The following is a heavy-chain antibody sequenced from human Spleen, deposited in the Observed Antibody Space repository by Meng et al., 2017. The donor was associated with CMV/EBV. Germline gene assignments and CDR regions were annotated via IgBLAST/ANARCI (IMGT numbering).Heavy chain of an antibody. CDR3: ARGSAEGPAAIDY. V-gene: IGHV4-34*01. J-gene: IGHJ4*02. D-gene: IGHD2-2*01. CDR2: INPSGST. Sequence: CTVYGESFRGYYWNWIRQAPGKGLDWVGEINPSGSTNYNPSLKSRVTISVDTSKNQFSLKLSSVTAADTAVYYCARGSAEGPAAIDYWGQGTLVTVSS. CDR1: GESFRGYY.